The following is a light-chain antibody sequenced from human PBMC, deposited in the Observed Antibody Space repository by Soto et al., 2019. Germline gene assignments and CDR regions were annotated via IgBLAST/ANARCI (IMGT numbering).Light chain of an antibody. J-gene: IGKJ4*01. Sequence: EIVLTQSPATLSLSPGERATLPCRASQSVSTSLAWYQQRPGQAPRLLIYDVSNRAAGVPARFSGNGSGTDFTLTISNLEPEDFAIYYCQERSNWPRLTFGGGTTVEIK. V-gene: IGKV3-11*01. CDR3: QERSNWPRLT. CDR1: QSVSTS. CDR2: DVS.